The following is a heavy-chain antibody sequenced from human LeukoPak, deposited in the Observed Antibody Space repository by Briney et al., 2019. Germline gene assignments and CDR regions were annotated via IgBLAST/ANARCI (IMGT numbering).Heavy chain of an antibody. V-gene: IGHV4-34*01. D-gene: IGHD1-26*01. J-gene: IGHJ4*02. CDR1: GGSFSGYY. CDR2: INHSGST. Sequence: PSETPSLTCAVYGGSFSGYYWSWIRQPPGKGLEWIGEINHSGSTNYNPSLKSRVTISVDTSKNQFSLKLSSVTAADTAVYYCARVGGATSDYWGQGTLVTVSS. CDR3: ARVGGATSDY.